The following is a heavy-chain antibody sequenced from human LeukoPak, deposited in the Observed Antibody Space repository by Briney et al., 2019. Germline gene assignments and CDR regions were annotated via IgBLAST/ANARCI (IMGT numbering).Heavy chain of an antibody. CDR2: FDPEDGET. V-gene: IGHV1-24*01. Sequence: ASVRVSCKVSGYTLTELSMHWVRQAPGKGLEWMGGFDPEDGETIYAQKFQGRVTMTKDTSTDTAYMELSSLRSEDTAVYYCATGLRYDSSGYHDYWGQGTLVTVSS. D-gene: IGHD3-22*01. CDR1: GYTLTELS. CDR3: ATGLRYDSSGYHDY. J-gene: IGHJ4*02.